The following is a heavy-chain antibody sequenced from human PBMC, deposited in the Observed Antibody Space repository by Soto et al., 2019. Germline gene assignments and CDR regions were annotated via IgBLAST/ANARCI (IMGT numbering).Heavy chain of an antibody. V-gene: IGHV1-24*01. J-gene: IGHJ4*02. D-gene: IGHD3-22*01. CDR3: ATTLSPYYYDSSGPAFDY. CDR2: FDPEDGET. CDR1: GYTITDLS. Sequence: GASVKVSCQVSGYTITDLSMHWVRQAPGKGLEWMGGFDPEDGETIYAQKFQGRVTMTEDTSTDTAYMELSSLRSEDTAVYYCATTLSPYYYDSSGPAFDYWGQGTLVTVSS.